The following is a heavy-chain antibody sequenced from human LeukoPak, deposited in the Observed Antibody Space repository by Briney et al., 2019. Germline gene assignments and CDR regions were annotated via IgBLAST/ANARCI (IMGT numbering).Heavy chain of an antibody. D-gene: IGHD3-22*01. J-gene: IGHJ4*02. V-gene: IGHV1-2*06. CDR1: GYTFTCYY. CDR2: INPNSGGT. Sequence: ASVKVSCKASGYTFTCYYMHWVRQAPGQGLEWMGRINPNSGGTNYAQKFQGRVTMTRDTSISTAYMELSRLRSDDTAVYYCARTYSGYYDSSGYPLRYWGQGTLVTVSS. CDR3: ARTYSGYYDSSGYPLRY.